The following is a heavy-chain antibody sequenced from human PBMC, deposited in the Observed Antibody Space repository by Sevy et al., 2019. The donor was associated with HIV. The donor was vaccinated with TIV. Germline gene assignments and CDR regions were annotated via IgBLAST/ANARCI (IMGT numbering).Heavy chain of an antibody. CDR1: GYSFTSYW. CDR2: IYPGESDT. V-gene: IGHV5-51*01. D-gene: IGHD3-22*01. J-gene: IGHJ3*02. CDR3: ARHRAYYYDSSGYTDNDAFDI. Sequence: GESLKISCKGSGYSFTSYWIGWVRQMPGKGLEWMGIIYPGESDTRYSPSFQGQVTISAEKSISTAYLQWSSLKASDTAMYYCARHRAYYYDSSGYTDNDAFDIWGQGTMVTVSS.